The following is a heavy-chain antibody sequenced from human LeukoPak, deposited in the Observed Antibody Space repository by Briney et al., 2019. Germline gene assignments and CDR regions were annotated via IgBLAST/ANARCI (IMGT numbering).Heavy chain of an antibody. J-gene: IGHJ4*02. V-gene: IGHV4-4*07. D-gene: IGHD6-19*01. Sequence: PSETLSLTCSVSGGSFSNHFWSWVRQPAGKGLEWIGRIYPSGNTNYNPSLKSRVTISVDKSKNQFSLKLSSVTAADTAVYYCARYDVGWYYFDYWGQGTLVTVSS. CDR1: GGSFSNHF. CDR2: IYPSGNT. CDR3: ARYDVGWYYFDY.